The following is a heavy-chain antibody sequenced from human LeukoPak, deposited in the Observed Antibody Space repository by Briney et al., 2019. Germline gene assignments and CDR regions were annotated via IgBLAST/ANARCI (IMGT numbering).Heavy chain of an antibody. CDR1: GGSISSYY. CDR3: ARVGSSWRYFDY. D-gene: IGHD6-13*01. CDR2: IYYSGST. Sequence: PSETLSLTCTASGGSISSYYWSWIRQPPGKELEWVGYIYYSGSTNYNPSHKSRVTISVDKSKNQFSLKLSSVNAADTAVYYCARVGSSWRYFDYWGQGTLVTVSS. V-gene: IGHV4-59*01. J-gene: IGHJ4*02.